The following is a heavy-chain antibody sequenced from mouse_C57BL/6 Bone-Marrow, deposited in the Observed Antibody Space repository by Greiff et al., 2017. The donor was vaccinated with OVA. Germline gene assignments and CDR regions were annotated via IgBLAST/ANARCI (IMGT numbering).Heavy chain of an antibody. CDR1: GYTFTSYW. V-gene: IGHV1-69*01. Sequence: QVQLQQPGAELVMPGASVKLSCKASGYTFTSYWMHWVKQRPGQGLEWIGEIDPSDSYTNYNQKFKGKSTLTVDKSSSTAYMQLSSLTSEDSAVYYCARGYGSSCAYWGQGTLVTVSA. J-gene: IGHJ3*01. CDR2: IDPSDSYT. D-gene: IGHD1-1*01. CDR3: ARGYGSSCAY.